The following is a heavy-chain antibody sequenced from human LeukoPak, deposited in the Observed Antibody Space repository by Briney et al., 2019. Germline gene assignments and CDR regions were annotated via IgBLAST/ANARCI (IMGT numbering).Heavy chain of an antibody. V-gene: IGHV4-34*01. CDR1: GGSFSGYF. CDR2: INHSGST. D-gene: IGHD2-2*01. CDR3: ARGRACTSTSCYAPNYYYYYGMDV. J-gene: IGHJ6*02. Sequence: PSETLSLTCAVYGGSFSGYFWSWIRQPPGKGLDWIGEINHSGSTNYNPSLKGRVTITVDTSKNQFSLKLNSVTAADTGVFYCARGRACTSTSCYAPNYYYYYGMDVWGQGTTVTVSS.